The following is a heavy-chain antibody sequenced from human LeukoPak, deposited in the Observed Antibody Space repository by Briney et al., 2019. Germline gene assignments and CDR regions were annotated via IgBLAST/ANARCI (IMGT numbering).Heavy chain of an antibody. J-gene: IGHJ4*02. CDR2: ICGDGGRT. CDR3: AKASRQAAVASTLFY. Sequence: GGSLRLSCAASGFTFTRYAMSWVRHAPVEGRGWVSAICGDGGRTYYADSVKGRFTISRDNSKETEFLQRKSSRAKDTAVYYCAKASRQAAVASTLFYWGEGTLVTVSS. CDR1: GFTFTRYA. V-gene: IGHV3-23*01. D-gene: IGHD6-19*01.